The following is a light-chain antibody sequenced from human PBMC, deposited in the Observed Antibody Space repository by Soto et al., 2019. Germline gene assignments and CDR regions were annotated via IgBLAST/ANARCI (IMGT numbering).Light chain of an antibody. J-gene: IGLJ2*01. V-gene: IGLV2-23*03. CDR2: EGS. CDR3: RSYAGSSTFAV. CDR1: SSDVGSYNL. Sequence: QSALTQPASVSGSPGQSITISCTGTSSDVGSYNLVSWYQQHPGKAPKLMIYEGSKRPSGVSNRFSGSKSGNTASLTISGLQAEDEADYYCRSYAGSSTFAVFGGGTKLTVL.